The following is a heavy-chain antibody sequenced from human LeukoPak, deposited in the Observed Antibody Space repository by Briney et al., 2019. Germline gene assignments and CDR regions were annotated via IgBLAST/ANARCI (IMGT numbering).Heavy chain of an antibody. D-gene: IGHD3-10*01. CDR2: INPNSLIP. CDR3: ARVKRFPEVWFDP. V-gene: IGHV1-8*01. Sequence: ASVKVSCKASGYTLSDYDINWVRHATGQGLEYMGWINPNSLIPGYAQKFQGRVTLTMDTSINTAYMELSGLTSDDTAVYYCARVKRFPEVWFDPWGQGTLVTVSS. CDR1: GYTLSDYD. J-gene: IGHJ5*02.